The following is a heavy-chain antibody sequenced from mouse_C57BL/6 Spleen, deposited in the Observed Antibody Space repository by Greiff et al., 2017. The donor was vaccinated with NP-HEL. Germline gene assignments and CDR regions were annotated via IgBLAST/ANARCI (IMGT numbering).Heavy chain of an antibody. CDR1: GYAFTNYL. CDR3: ARSDLGAY. J-gene: IGHJ3*01. CDR2: INPGSGGT. Sequence: VQLQQSGAELVRPGTSVKVSCKASGYAFTNYLIEWVKQRPGQGLEWIGVINPGSGGTNYNEKFKGKATLTADKSSSTAYMQLSSLTSEDSAVYFCARSDLGAYWGQGTLVTVSA. V-gene: IGHV1-54*01.